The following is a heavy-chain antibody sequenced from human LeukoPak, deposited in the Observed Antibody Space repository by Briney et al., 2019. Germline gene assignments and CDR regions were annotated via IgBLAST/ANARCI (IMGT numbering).Heavy chain of an antibody. V-gene: IGHV1-46*01. CDR2: INPSGGST. CDR1: GYTFTSYY. J-gene: IGHJ4*02. CDR3: ARVRIQLWLHNDY. D-gene: IGHD5-18*01. Sequence: ASVKVSCKASGYTFTSYYMHWVRQAPGQGLEWMGIINPSGGSTSYAQRFQGRVTMTRDTSTSTVYMELSSLGSEDTAVYYCARVRIQLWLHNDYWGQGTLVTVSS.